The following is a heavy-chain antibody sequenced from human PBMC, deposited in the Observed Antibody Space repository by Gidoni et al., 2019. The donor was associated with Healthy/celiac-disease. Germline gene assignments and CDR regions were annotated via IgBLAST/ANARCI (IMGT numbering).Heavy chain of an antibody. CDR1: GGSISSGDYY. J-gene: IGHJ5*02. CDR3: ARDLGHLGYDSSGLFDP. V-gene: IGHV4-30-4*01. Sequence: QVQLQESGPGLVKPSQTLSLTCTVSGGSISSGDYYWSWIRQPPGKGLEWIGYIYYSGSTYYNPSLKSRVTISVDTSKNQFSLKLSSVTAADTAVYYCARDLGHLGYDSSGLFDPWGQGTLVTVSS. CDR2: IYYSGST. D-gene: IGHD3-22*01.